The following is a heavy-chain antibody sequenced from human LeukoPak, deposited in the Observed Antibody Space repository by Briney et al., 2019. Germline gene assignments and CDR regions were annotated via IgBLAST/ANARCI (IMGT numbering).Heavy chain of an antibody. J-gene: IGHJ4*02. V-gene: IGHV4-39*07. CDR3: ALLGVTANFDY. Sequence: PSETLSLTCTVSGGSISSSSYYWGWIRQPPGKGLEWIGSIYYSGSTYYNPSLKSRITISVDTSKNQFSLKLSSVTAADTAVYYCALLGVTANFDYWGQGTLVTVSS. CDR1: GGSISSSSYY. CDR2: IYYSGST. D-gene: IGHD2-21*02.